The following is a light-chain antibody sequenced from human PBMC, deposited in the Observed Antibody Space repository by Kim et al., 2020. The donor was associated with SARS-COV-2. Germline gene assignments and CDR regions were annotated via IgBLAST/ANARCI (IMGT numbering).Light chain of an antibody. J-gene: IGKJ4*01. V-gene: IGKV3-11*01. CDR3: QQRIHWPLT. Sequence: EIVLTQSPAPLSLSPGERATLSCRASQSVGSYLAWYQQKPGQAPRLLIYDASNRATDIPARFSGSGSGTDFTLTISSLEPEDFAVYYCQQRIHWPLTFGGGTKVEIK. CDR1: QSVGSY. CDR2: DAS.